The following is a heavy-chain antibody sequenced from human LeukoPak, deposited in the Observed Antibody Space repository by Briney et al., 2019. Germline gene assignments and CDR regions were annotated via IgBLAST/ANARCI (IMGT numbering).Heavy chain of an antibody. Sequence: GGSLRLSFAASGFTFSNCAMNWVRQAPGKGLEWVSDISASGGSTNYADAVKGRFTISRDNSKNTLYLQMNSLRAEDAAVYYCAKGASASRHFDYWGQGTLVTVSS. CDR2: ISASGGST. V-gene: IGHV3-23*01. J-gene: IGHJ4*02. D-gene: IGHD1-26*01. CDR3: AKGASASRHFDY. CDR1: GFTFSNCA.